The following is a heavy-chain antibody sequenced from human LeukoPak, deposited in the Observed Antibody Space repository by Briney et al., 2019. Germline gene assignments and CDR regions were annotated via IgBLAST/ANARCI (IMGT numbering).Heavy chain of an antibody. D-gene: IGHD2-21*01. V-gene: IGHV1-8*02. CDR3: ARRLRAGGWFDP. CDR1: GGTFSSYA. J-gene: IGHJ5*02. CDR2: MNPNSGNT. Sequence: GSSVKVSCKASGGTFSSYAISWVRQAPGQGLEWMGWMNPNSGNTGYAQKFQGRVTMTRNTSISTAYMELSSLRSEDTAVYYCARRLRAGGWFDPWGQGTLVTVSS.